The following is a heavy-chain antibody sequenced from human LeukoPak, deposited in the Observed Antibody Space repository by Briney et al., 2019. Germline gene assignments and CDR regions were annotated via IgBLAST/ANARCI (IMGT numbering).Heavy chain of an antibody. CDR3: PRCIYSGYDYGWFDP. D-gene: IGHD5-12*01. CDR1: GGSISSGGYY. CDR2: IYYSGST. V-gene: IGHV4-31*03. J-gene: IGHJ5*02. Sequence: PSETLSLTCTVSGGSISSGGYYWSWIRQHPGKGLEWIGYIYYSGSTYYNPSLKSRVTISVDTSKNQFSLKLSSVTAADTAVYYCPRCIYSGYDYGWFDPWGQGTLVTVSS.